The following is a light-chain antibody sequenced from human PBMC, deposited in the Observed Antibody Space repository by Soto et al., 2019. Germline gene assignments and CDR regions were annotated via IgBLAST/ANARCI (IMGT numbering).Light chain of an antibody. V-gene: IGKV1-39*01. J-gene: IGKJ4*01. CDR1: QSISRY. CDR2: GAS. CDR3: QESYSTQLT. Sequence: DIQMTQSPSSLSASVGDRVTITCRTSQSISRYLNWYQQKPGRAPKLLIYGASTLESGFPSRFSGSGSGTDFTLTINNLQPEDFASYFCQESYSTQLTFGGGTKVDIK.